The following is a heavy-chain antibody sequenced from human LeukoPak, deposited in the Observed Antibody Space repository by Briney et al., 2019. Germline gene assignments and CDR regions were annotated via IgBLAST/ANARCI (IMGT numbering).Heavy chain of an antibody. CDR2: IHYSGST. Sequence: SETLSLTCTVSAGSISSSSYYWGWIRQPPGKGLEWIRSIHYSGSTYYNPSLKTRVTISVDKSKNQFSLKLSSVTAAHTAVYYCARAPHDYGDYSHFDYWGQGTLVTVSS. CDR1: AGSISSSSYY. J-gene: IGHJ4*02. V-gene: IGHV4-39*07. D-gene: IGHD4-17*01. CDR3: ARAPHDYGDYSHFDY.